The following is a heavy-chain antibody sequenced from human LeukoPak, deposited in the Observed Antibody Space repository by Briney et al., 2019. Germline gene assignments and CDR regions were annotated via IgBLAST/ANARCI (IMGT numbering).Heavy chain of an antibody. J-gene: IGHJ4*02. CDR1: GYTFTTYD. V-gene: IGHV1-8*01. D-gene: IGHD3-22*01. CDR2: MNPNSGDT. CDR3: ARGLGDYYDTSGYYYAVPAH. Sequence: ASVKVSCKASGYTFTTYDITWVRQATGQGLEWVGWMNPNSGDTAYAQKFQGRVAMTRDTSIGTAYMELSSLRSEDTAVYYCARGLGDYYDTSGYYYAVPAHWGQGTLVTVSS.